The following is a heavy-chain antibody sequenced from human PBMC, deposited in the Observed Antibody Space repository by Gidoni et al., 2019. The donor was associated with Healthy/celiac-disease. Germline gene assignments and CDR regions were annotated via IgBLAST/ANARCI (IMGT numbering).Heavy chain of an antibody. J-gene: IGHJ4*02. Sequence: EVQLLESGGGLVQPGGSLRLSGEASGFTFSSYAMSWVRQAPGKGLEWVSAISGSGGRTYYTDAVKGRFTISRDNSKNTLYLQMNSLRAEDTAVYYCAKDSGYDSAGLFDYCGQGTLVTVSS. CDR1: GFTFSSYA. CDR3: AKDSGYDSAGLFDY. V-gene: IGHV3-23*01. D-gene: IGHD5-12*01. CDR2: ISGSGGRT.